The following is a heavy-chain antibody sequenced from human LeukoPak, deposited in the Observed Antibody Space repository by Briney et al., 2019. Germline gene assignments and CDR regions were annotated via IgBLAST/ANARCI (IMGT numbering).Heavy chain of an antibody. V-gene: IGHV5-51*01. CDR1: GCIFNTYW. Sequence: GALEISWQGSGCIFNTYWIGWVRQLPGKGLERRGVCYPGDSETRYSPSFQGQVTISADKSISTAYLQWSSLKASDTAMYYCARTQESSGWDFDYWGQGALVTVSS. CDR2: CYPGDSET. J-gene: IGHJ4*02. D-gene: IGHD6-19*01. CDR3: ARTQESSGWDFDY.